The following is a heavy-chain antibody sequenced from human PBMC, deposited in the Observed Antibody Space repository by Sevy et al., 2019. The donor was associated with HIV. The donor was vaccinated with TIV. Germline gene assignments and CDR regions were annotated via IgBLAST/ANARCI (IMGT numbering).Heavy chain of an antibody. CDR3: ARDALPFWSGYFGFDP. Sequence: GGSLRLSCAASGFTFSSYSMNWVRQAPGKGLEWVSSISSSSSYIYYADSVKGRFTISRDNAKNSLYLQMNSLRAEDTAVYYCARDALPFWSGYFGFDPWGQGTLVTVSS. CDR2: ISSSSSYI. CDR1: GFTFSSYS. D-gene: IGHD3-3*01. J-gene: IGHJ5*02. V-gene: IGHV3-21*01.